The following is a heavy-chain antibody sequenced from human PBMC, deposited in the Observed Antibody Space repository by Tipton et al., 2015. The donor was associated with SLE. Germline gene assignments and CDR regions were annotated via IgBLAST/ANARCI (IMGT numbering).Heavy chain of an antibody. D-gene: IGHD2-2*01. J-gene: IGHJ4*02. CDR3: VRDDRSPDGIIDY. CDR2: INTDGSTT. CDR1: GFTFSTHW. Sequence: SLRLSCAASGFTFSTHWMHWVRQAPGKGLVWVSRINTDGSTTSYADSVKGRLTISRDNAKSTLYLQMNSLRVEDTAMHYCVRDDRSPDGIIDYWGQGTLVTVSS. V-gene: IGHV3-74*01.